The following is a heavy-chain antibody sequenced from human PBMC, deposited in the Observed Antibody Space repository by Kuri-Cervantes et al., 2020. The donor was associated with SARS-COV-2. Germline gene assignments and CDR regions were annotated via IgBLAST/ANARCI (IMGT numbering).Heavy chain of an antibody. CDR3: ARDPTGYCSGGNCYLDSWFDP. V-gene: IGHV1-2*02. J-gene: IGHJ5*02. CDR2: INPNSGGT. CDR1: GYTFTDYY. D-gene: IGHD2-15*01. Sequence: ASVKVSCKASGYTFTDYYIHWVRQAPGQGLEWMGWINPNSGGTTYAENFQGRVTMTRDTSISTAYMELSRLRSDDTAVYYCARDPTGYCSGGNCYLDSWFDPWGQGTLVTVSS.